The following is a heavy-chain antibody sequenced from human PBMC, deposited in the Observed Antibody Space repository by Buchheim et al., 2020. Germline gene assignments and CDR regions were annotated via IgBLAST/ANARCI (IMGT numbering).Heavy chain of an antibody. CDR1: GFTFSDLW. J-gene: IGHJ4*02. CDR2: INSDGSST. D-gene: IGHD1-1*01. CDR3: ARDPLLNGGTLDY. V-gene: IGHV3-74*01. Sequence: VQLVESGGGLVQPGGSPRLSCAASGFTFSDLWMHWVRQTPGKGLMWVSRINSDGSSTIYGESVKGRFTVSRDNAKNTLYRQMNSLRAEDTGVYYCARDPLLNGGTLDYWGQGT.